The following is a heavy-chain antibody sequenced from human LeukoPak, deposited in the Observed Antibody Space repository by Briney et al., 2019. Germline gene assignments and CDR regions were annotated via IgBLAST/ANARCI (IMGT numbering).Heavy chain of an antibody. CDR2: ISGSGGST. V-gene: IGHV3-23*01. D-gene: IGHD6-19*01. Sequence: PGGSLRLSCAASGFTFSSYAMSWVRQAPGKGLEWVSAISGSGGSTYYADSVKGRFTISRDNSKNTLYLQMNSLRAEDTAVYYCAKSPQPRIAVAGLIDVWGQGTPVTVSS. CDR3: AKSPQPRIAVAGLIDV. CDR1: GFTFSSYA. J-gene: IGHJ4*02.